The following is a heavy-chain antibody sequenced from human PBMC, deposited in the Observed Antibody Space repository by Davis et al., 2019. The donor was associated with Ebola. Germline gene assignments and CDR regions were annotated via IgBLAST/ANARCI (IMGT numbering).Heavy chain of an antibody. Sequence: GESLKISCAASGFTFSGSAMHWVRQASGKGLEWVGRIRSKDNSYATAYAASVKGRFTISRDDSKNTAYLQMNSLKTEDTAVYYCARRGTVVTPDYWGQGTLVTVSS. CDR3: ARRGTVVTPDY. V-gene: IGHV3-73*01. CDR1: GFTFSGSA. J-gene: IGHJ4*02. CDR2: IRSKDNSYAT. D-gene: IGHD4-23*01.